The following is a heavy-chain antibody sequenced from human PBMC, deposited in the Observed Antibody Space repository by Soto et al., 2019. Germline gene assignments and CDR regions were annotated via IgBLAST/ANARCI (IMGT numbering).Heavy chain of an antibody. CDR2: IYTSGST. V-gene: IGHV4-4*07. J-gene: IGHJ6*02. CDR3: ARDRPIIPVVTMVRGETLYYYYGMDV. Sequence: SETLSLTCTVSGGSISSYYWSWIRQPAGKGLEWIGRIYTSGSTNYNPSLKSRVTMSVDTSKNQFSLKLSSVTAADTAVHYCARDRPIIPVVTMVRGETLYYYYGMDVWGQGTTVTVSS. D-gene: IGHD3-10*01. CDR1: GGSISSYY.